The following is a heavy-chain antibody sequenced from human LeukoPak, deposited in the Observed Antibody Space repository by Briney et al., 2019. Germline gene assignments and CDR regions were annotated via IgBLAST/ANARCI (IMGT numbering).Heavy chain of an antibody. Sequence: SETLSLTCTVSGGSISSYYWSWIRQPPGKGLEWIGYIYYSGSTNYNPSLKGRVTISVDTSKNQFSLKLSSVTAADTAVYYCARVGYSGYDYASNWFDPWGQGTLVTVSS. CDR1: GGSISSYY. CDR3: ARVGYSGYDYASNWFDP. D-gene: IGHD5-12*01. V-gene: IGHV4-59*01. CDR2: IYYSGST. J-gene: IGHJ5*02.